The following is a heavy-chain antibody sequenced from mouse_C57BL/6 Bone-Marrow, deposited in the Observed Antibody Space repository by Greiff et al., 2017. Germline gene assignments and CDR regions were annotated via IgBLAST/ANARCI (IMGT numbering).Heavy chain of an antibody. CDR1: GYTFTTYP. J-gene: IGHJ4*01. D-gene: IGHD1-1*01. V-gene: IGHV1-47*01. CDR3: ARRTYGSQTPYAMDY. Sequence: VKLVESGAELVKPGASVKMSCKASGYTFTTYPIEWMKQNHGKSLEWIGNFHPYNDDTKYNEKFKGKATLTVEKSSSTVYLELSRLTSDDSAVYYCARRTYGSQTPYAMDYWGQGTSVTVSS. CDR2: FHPYNDDT.